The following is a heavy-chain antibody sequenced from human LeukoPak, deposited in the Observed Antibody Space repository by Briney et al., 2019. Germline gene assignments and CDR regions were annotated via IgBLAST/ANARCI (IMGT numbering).Heavy chain of an antibody. CDR1: GFTFDDYG. V-gene: IGHV3-20*04. J-gene: IGHJ3*02. D-gene: IGHD3-22*01. Sequence: GGSLRLSCAASGFTFDDYGMSWVRQAPGKGLEWVSGINWNGGSTGYADSVKGRFTISRDNAKNSLYLQMNSLRAEDTALYYCARKDSSGYSWNDAFDIWGQGTMVTVSS. CDR2: INWNGGST. CDR3: ARKDSSGYSWNDAFDI.